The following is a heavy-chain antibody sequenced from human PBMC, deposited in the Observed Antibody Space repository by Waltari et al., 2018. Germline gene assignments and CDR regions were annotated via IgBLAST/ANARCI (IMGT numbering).Heavy chain of an antibody. J-gene: IGHJ4*02. CDR1: GFTLNNNY. D-gene: IGHD5-12*01. Sequence: EVQLVESGGGLIQPGASLRLSCAASGFTLNNNYISLVRQAPGKGLEWVSVIYAGSGGTFYAESVKGRFTISRDNSKNTLYLDLNRLTAEDTAVYYCARAGLGSPLQWLQLLDSWGRGTLVTVSS. CDR3: ARAGLGSPLQWLQLLDS. V-gene: IGHV3-53*01. CDR2: IYAGSGGT.